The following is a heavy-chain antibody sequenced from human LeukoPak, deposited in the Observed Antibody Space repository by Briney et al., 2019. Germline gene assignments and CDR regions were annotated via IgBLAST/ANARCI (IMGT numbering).Heavy chain of an antibody. CDR2: IRGSGGST. D-gene: IGHD4-17*01. J-gene: IGHJ4*02. Sequence: GGSLRLSCAASGFTFSGYAMSWVRQAPGKGLEWVSAIRGSGGSTYYEDSVKGRFTISRDNSKNTLYLQMNSLRAEDTAVYYCAKYYGDYAFDYWGQGTLVTVSS. CDR1: GFTFSGYA. V-gene: IGHV3-23*01. CDR3: AKYYGDYAFDY.